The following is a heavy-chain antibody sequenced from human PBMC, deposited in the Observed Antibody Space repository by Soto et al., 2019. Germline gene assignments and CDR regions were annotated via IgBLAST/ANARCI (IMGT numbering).Heavy chain of an antibody. D-gene: IGHD2-2*01. CDR2: IIPIFGTA. V-gene: IGHV1-69*01. CDR3: ARDHTADPYYYYYGMDV. J-gene: IGHJ6*02. Sequence: QVQLVQSGAEVKKPGSSVKVSCKASGGTFSSYAISWVRQAPGQGLEWMGGIIPIFGTANYAQKFQGRVTITADESTSRAYMQLSSLRSQDTAVYYCARDHTADPYYYYYGMDVWGQGTTVTVS. CDR1: GGTFSSYA.